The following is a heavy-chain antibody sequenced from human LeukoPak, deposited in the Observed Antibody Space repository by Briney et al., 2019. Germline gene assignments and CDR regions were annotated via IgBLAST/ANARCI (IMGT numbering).Heavy chain of an antibody. CDR3: ARDLWNSMTTVTTPPYYYYYYYTDV. CDR2: IYTSGST. Sequence: SQTLSLTCTVSGGSISSGSYYWSWIRQPAGKGLEWIGRIYTSGSTNYNPSLKSRVTISVDTSKNQFSLKLSSVTAADTAVYYCARDLWNSMTTVTTPPYYYYYYYTDVWGKGTTVTVSS. D-gene: IGHD4-11*01. V-gene: IGHV4-61*02. CDR1: GGSISSGSYY. J-gene: IGHJ6*03.